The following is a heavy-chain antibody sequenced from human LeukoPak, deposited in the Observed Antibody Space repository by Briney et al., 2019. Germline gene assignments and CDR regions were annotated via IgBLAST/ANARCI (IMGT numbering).Heavy chain of an antibody. CDR1: GFTFDDYG. Sequence: GGSLRLSCAASGFTFDDYGMSWVRQAPGKGLEWVSGINWNGGSTGYADSVKARFTISRDNSKNTLYLQMNTLRAEDTAVYYCARSGLNRFDSWGQGTLVTVSS. CDR3: ARSGLNRFDS. V-gene: IGHV3-20*04. D-gene: IGHD2-15*01. CDR2: INWNGGST. J-gene: IGHJ4*02.